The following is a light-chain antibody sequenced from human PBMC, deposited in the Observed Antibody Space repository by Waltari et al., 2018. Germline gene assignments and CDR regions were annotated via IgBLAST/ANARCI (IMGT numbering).Light chain of an antibody. CDR3: QKYGTLPAT. Sequence: EIVLTQSPGTLSLSPGERATLSCRASQSVSRTLAWYQQKPGQAPRLLIYDASTRATGIPDRFSGSGFGTDFSLTISRLEPEDFAVYYCQKYGTLPATFVQGTTVEIK. CDR1: QSVSRT. J-gene: IGKJ1*01. CDR2: DAS. V-gene: IGKV3-20*01.